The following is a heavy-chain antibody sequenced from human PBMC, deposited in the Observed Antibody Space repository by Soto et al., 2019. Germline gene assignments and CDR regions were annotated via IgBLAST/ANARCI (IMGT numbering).Heavy chain of an antibody. CDR3: AGSTILETGSAPFSY. J-gene: IGHJ4*02. CDR2: INPDNGDT. Sequence: QVHLVQSGAEVKKPGASVKVSCKASGYTFIGHYMHWLRQAPGQRLAWMGWINPDNGDTILAPNLHDRVTMTGDTSISTAYREVRRLRSDDTALYFCAGSTILETGSAPFSYWGQGTLVSVSS. D-gene: IGHD1-26*01. V-gene: IGHV1-2*02. CDR1: GYTFIGHY.